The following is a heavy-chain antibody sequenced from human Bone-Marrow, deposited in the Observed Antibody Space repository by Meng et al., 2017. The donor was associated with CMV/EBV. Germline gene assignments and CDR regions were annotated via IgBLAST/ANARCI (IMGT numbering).Heavy chain of an antibody. J-gene: IGHJ6*02. Sequence: GESLKISCTVSGFTVSSNYMNWVRRAPGKGLEWVSVIYSGGSTYYADSVKGRFTISRDNSKNTVYLQMNSLRAEDTAVYYCASSYSNYGYYYYGMDVWGQGTTVTVS. D-gene: IGHD4-11*01. CDR1: GFTVSSNY. CDR2: IYSGGST. V-gene: IGHV3-53*01. CDR3: ASSYSNYGYYYYGMDV.